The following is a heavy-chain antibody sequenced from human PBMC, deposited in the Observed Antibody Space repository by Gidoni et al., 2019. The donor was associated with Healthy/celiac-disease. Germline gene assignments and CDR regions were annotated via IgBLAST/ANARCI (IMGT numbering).Heavy chain of an antibody. CDR1: GYTFTGYY. V-gene: IGHV1-2*02. D-gene: IGHD6-19*01. CDR2: INPNSG. J-gene: IGHJ3*02. Sequence: QVQLVQSGAEVKKPGASVKVSCKASGYTFTGYYMHWVRQAPGQGLEWMGWINPNSGDTSISTAYMELSRLRSDDTAVYYCARVGSSGLYAFDIWGQGTMVTVSS. CDR3: ARVGSSGLYAFDI.